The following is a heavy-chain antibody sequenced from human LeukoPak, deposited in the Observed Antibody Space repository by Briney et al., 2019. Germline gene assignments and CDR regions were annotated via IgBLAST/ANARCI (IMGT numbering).Heavy chain of an antibody. V-gene: IGHV3-30*02. CDR3: ERDPFDM. J-gene: IGHJ3*02. CDR2: IQYDRST. CDR1: GFTFSSYG. Sequence: GGSLRLSCAASGFTFSSYGMHWVRQAPGKGLEWVAFIQYDRSTYYADFVKGRFTISRDHSNSTLYLQMNSLRAEDTGVYYCERDPFDMWGRGTMVTVSS.